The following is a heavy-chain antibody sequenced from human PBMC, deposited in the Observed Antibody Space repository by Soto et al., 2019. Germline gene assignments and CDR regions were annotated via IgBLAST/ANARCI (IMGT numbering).Heavy chain of an antibody. CDR2: ISYEGSNK. CDR1: GFTFSSYA. J-gene: IGHJ6*02. D-gene: IGHD6-19*01. CDR3: AREEGSSGPKGYYGMDV. V-gene: IGHV3-30-3*01. Sequence: QVQLVESGGGVVQPGRSLRLSCAASGFTFSSYAMHWVRQAPGKGLEWVAVISYEGSNKYYADSVKGRFTISRDNSKNTLYLQMNSLRAEDTAVYYCAREEGSSGPKGYYGMDVWGQGTTVTVSS.